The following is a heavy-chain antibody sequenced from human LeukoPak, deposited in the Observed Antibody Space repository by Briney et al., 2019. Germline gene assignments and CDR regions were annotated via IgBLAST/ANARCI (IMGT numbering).Heavy chain of an antibody. D-gene: IGHD5-12*01. V-gene: IGHV4-59*01. CDR2: IYYSGST. CDR3: ATVSGPHYFDY. J-gene: IGHJ4*02. Sequence: SETLSLTCTVSGGSISSYYWSWIRQPPGKGLEWIGYIYYSGSTNYNPSLKSRVTISVDTSKNQFSLKLSSVTAADTAVYYCATVSGPHYFDYWGQGTLVTVSS. CDR1: GGSISSYY.